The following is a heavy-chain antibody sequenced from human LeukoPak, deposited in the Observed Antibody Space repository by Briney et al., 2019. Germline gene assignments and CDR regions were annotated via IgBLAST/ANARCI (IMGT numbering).Heavy chain of an antibody. Sequence: SQTLSLTCALSGDIVSSNSVTWNWIRQSPSRGLEWLGRIYYRSKWFNDYAVSVKSRITINPDTSKNQFSLQLNSVTPEDTSVYYCARGVFPAFDIWGQGTMVTVSS. D-gene: IGHD3-10*01. CDR1: GDIVSSNSVT. J-gene: IGHJ3*02. CDR2: IYYRSKWFN. V-gene: IGHV6-1*01. CDR3: ARGVFPAFDI.